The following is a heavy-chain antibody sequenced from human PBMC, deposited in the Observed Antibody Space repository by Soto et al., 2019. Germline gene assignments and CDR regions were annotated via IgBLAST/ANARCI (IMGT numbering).Heavy chain of an antibody. CDR3: AHSSSVWVRGVIGYYYYGMDV. V-gene: IGHV2-5*01. CDR1: GFSLSPSGVG. J-gene: IGHJ6*02. Sequence: SGPTLVKPTQTLTLTCTFSGFSLSPSGVGVGWIRQPPGKALEWLALIYWNDDKRYSPSLKSRLTITKDTSKNQVVLTMTNMDPVDTATYYCAHSSSVWVRGVIGYYYYGMDVWGQGTTVTVSS. CDR2: IYWNDDK. D-gene: IGHD3-10*01.